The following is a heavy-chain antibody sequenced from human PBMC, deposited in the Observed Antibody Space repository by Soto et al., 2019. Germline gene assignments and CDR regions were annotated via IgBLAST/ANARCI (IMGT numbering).Heavy chain of an antibody. CDR3: TQPGSAPWY. Sequence: SGPTLVNPTQTLTLTCTFSGFSLSTSGVGVGWIRQPPGKAPEWLALIFRNDDKRYSPSLKSRLTITKDTSKNQVVLTMTNMDPMDTATYYCTQPGSAPWYWGQGTLVTVSS. V-gene: IGHV2-5*01. CDR2: IFRNDDK. J-gene: IGHJ4*02. CDR1: GFSLSTSGVG. D-gene: IGHD6-25*01.